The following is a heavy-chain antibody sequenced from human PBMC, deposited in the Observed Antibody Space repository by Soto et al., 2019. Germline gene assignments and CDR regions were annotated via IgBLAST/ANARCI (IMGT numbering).Heavy chain of an antibody. CDR3: ARGGGDSSSSDYYYGMDV. J-gene: IGHJ6*02. V-gene: IGHV4-31*03. CDR1: GGSISSGGYY. CDR2: IYYSGST. Sequence: SETLSLTCTVSGGSISSGGYYWSWIRQHPGKGLEWIGYIYYSGSTYYNPSLKSRVTISVDTSKNQSSLKLSSVTAADTAVYYCARGGGDSSSSDYYYGMDVWGQGTTVTVSS. D-gene: IGHD6-6*01.